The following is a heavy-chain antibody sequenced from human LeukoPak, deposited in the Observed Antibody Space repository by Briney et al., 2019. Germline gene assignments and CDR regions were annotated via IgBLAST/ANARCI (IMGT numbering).Heavy chain of an antibody. V-gene: IGHV3-53*01. D-gene: IGHD3-3*01. J-gene: IGHJ4*02. CDR3: ARDLINYEFWSGLFDY. Sequence: PGGSLRLSCAASGFIVNSNYMSWVRQAPGQGLEWVSVIFSGGGTNYADSVKGRFTISRDNSKNTLYLQMNSLKVEDTAVYYCARDLINYEFWSGLFDYWGQGTLVTVSS. CDR1: GFIVNSNY. CDR2: IFSGGGT.